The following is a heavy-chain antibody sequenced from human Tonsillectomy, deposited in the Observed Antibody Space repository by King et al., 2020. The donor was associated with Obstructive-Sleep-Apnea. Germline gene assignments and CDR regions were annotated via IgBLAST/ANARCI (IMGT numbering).Heavy chain of an antibody. D-gene: IGHD2-15*01. Sequence: VQLVESGGGLVQPGRSLRLSCAASGFTFDDYAMHWVRQAPGKGLEWVSGISWNSGSIGYADSVKGRFTISRDNAKNSLYLQMNSLRAEDTALYYCAKDRDSIVVVVAATGREGYFDYWGHGTLVTVSS. J-gene: IGHJ4*01. CDR2: ISWNSGSI. V-gene: IGHV3-9*01. CDR1: GFTFDDYA. CDR3: AKDRDSIVVVVAATGREGYFDY.